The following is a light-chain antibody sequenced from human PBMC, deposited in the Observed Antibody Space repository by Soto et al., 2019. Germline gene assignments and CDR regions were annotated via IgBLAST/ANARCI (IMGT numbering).Light chain of an antibody. J-gene: IGLJ2*01. CDR1: SSDLGAYNY. V-gene: IGLV2-14*01. Sequence: QSALTQPASVSGSPGQSITISCTGTSSDLGAYNYVSWYQQHPGNAPKLIIYEVSNRPSGVSNRFSGSKSGNTASLTISGLQPEDDADYYCSSYTSGAVFGGGTKLTVL. CDR2: EVS. CDR3: SSYTSGAV.